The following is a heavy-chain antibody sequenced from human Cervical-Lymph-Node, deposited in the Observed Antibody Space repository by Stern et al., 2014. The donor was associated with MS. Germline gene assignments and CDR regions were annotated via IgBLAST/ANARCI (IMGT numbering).Heavy chain of an antibody. CDR1: GYNFVSYW. CDR2: IYPGDSDT. CDR3: ARPPSGSYSRFDY. J-gene: IGHJ4*02. Sequence: VQLGQSGAEVKEPGESLKISCKASGYNFVSYWIGWVRQMPGKGLEWMGVIYPGDSDTRYSPSFEGQVTISADKSITTVYLQWSSLKASDTAMYFCARPPSGSYSRFDYWGQGTLVTVSS. D-gene: IGHD3-10*01. V-gene: IGHV5-51*01.